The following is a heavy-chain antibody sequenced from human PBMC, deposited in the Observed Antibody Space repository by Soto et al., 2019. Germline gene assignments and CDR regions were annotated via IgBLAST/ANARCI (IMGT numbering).Heavy chain of an antibody. Sequence: QVQLVQSGAEVKKPGSSVKVSCKASGGTFSSYAISWVRQAPGQGLEWMGGIIPIFGTANYAQKFQGRVTITADESTSKAQQGLGRLGSEDTAVYYWAGEITAPFRKKGGGGWFDPWGQGTLVTVSS. CDR3: AGEITAPFRKKGGGGWFDP. CDR2: IIPIFGTA. J-gene: IGHJ5*02. V-gene: IGHV1-69*01. CDR1: GGTFSSYA. D-gene: IGHD3-16*01.